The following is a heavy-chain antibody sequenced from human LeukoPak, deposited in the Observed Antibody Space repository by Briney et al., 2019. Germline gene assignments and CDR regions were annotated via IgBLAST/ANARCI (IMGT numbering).Heavy chain of an antibody. J-gene: IGHJ4*02. D-gene: IGHD3-22*01. CDR2: IDPSDSYT. CDR3: ARQDYYDSSGYTRPIDY. CDR1: GYSFTSYW. Sequence: GESLLISCKGSGYSFTSYWISWVRQMPGKGLEWMGRIDPSDSYTNYSPSFQGHVTISADKSISTAYLQWCSLKASDTAMYYCARQDYYDSSGYTRPIDYWGQGTLVTVSS. V-gene: IGHV5-10-1*01.